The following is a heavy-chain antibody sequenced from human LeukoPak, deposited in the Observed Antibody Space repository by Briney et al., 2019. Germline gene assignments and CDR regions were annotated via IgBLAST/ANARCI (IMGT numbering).Heavy chain of an antibody. Sequence: GGSLRLSCAASGFTFSRSWMSCVRQAPGKGLEWVANIKEDGSQRNYVDSVKGRFTISRDNAMNSVFLQMISLRAEDTAVYYCARDLGYNSFDYWGQGTLVTVSS. CDR1: GFTFSRSW. CDR3: ARDLGYNSFDY. CDR2: IKEDGSQR. J-gene: IGHJ4*02. D-gene: IGHD6-13*01. V-gene: IGHV3-7*01.